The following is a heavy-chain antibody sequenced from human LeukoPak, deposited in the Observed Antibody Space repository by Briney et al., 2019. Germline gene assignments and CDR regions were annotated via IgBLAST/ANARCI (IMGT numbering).Heavy chain of an antibody. V-gene: IGHV4-59*01. CDR1: GGSISSYY. J-gene: IGHJ4*02. Sequence: SETLSLTCTVSGGSISSYYWSWIRQPPGKGLERVGYIYYSGSSNYNPSLTSRVPISVDTSKNRFTLKLSSVTAADTAVNYWARGRRDGYSPHFDYWGQGTLATVYS. D-gene: IGHD5-24*01. CDR2: IYYSGSS. CDR3: ARGRRDGYSPHFDY.